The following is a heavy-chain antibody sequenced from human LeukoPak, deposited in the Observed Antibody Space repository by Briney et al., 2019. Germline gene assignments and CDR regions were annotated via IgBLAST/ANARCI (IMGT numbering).Heavy chain of an antibody. CDR3: ARDRYCSSTSCPHYYYGMDV. Sequence: ASVKVSCKASGYTFTGYYMHWVRQAPGQGLEWMGWINPNSGGTNYAQKFQGRVTMTRDTSISTAYMELSRLRSDDTAVYYCARDRYCSSTSCPHYYYGMDVWGQGTTVTVSS. CDR2: INPNSGGT. D-gene: IGHD2-2*01. V-gene: IGHV1-2*02. CDR1: GYTFTGYY. J-gene: IGHJ6*02.